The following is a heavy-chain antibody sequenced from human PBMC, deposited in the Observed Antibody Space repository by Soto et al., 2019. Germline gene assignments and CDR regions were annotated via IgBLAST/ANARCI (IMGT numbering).Heavy chain of an antibody. Sequence: QVQLQQWGAGLLKPSETLSLTCAVYGGSFSGYYWSWIRQPPGKGLEWIGEINHSGSTNYNPSLKRRVTISVDTSKNQFSRKLSSVTAADTAVYYCARGSYSSSPRPYYYYYGMDVWGQGTTVTVSS. J-gene: IGHJ6*02. D-gene: IGHD6-6*01. V-gene: IGHV4-34*01. CDR1: GGSFSGYY. CDR3: ARGSYSSSPRPYYYYYGMDV. CDR2: INHSGST.